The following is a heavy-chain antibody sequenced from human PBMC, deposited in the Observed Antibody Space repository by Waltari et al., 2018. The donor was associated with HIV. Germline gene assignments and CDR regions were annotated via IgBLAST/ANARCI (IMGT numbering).Heavy chain of an antibody. Sequence: QVQLQESGPGLVKPSETLSLTCGVSGYSISGGYYWGWIRQPPGKGLEWIGNFYHGGSAYYNPSLRSRVTISVDTSKNQFSLKLTSVTTADTAVYYCAREWVATTYDYWGQGILVTVSS. CDR2: FYHGGSA. J-gene: IGHJ4*02. V-gene: IGHV4-38-2*02. CDR3: AREWVATTYDY. D-gene: IGHD5-12*01. CDR1: GYSISGGYY.